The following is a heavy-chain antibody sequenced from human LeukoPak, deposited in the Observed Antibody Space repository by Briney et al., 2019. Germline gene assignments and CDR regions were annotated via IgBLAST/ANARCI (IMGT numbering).Heavy chain of an antibody. J-gene: IGHJ5*02. CDR2: IKEDGSAK. D-gene: IGHD3-10*01. CDR1: GFTFGSDW. Sequence: PGGSLRLSCAASGFTFGSDWMDWVRQAPGKGLEWVANIKEDGSAKYYVDSVKGRFTISRDNADNSLFLQMDSLRAEDTAVYYCARNRGFFTLETWGQGTLVTVSS. CDR3: ARNRGFFTLET. V-gene: IGHV3-7*01.